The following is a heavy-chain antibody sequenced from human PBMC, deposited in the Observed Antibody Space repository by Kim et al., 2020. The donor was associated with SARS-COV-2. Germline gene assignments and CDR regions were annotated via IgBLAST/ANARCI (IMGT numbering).Heavy chain of an antibody. D-gene: IGHD4-17*01. CDR2: IYYSGST. V-gene: IGHV4-39*07. J-gene: IGHJ4*02. CDR1: GGSISSSSYY. CDR3: AREEPGDYGDSIMFDY. Sequence: SETLSLTCTVSGGSISSSSYYWGWIRQPPGKGLEWIGSIYYSGSTYYNPSLKSRVTISVDTSKNQFSLKLSSVTAADTAVYYCAREEPGDYGDSIMFDYWGQGTLVTVSS.